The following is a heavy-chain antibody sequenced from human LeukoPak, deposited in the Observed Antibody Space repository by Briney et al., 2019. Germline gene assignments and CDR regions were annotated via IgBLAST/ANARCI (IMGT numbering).Heavy chain of an antibody. V-gene: IGHV1-46*01. J-gene: IGHJ2*01. CDR1: GYTLIDYF. D-gene: IGHD1-26*01. CDR2: INPSGGST. Sequence: ASVKASCKASGYTLIDYFMHWVRQAPGQGLEWMGIINPSGGSTTYAQKFQGRVSMTRDTSTSTVNMELSSLRSEDTAVYYCARGGSGTYQSRWFFDLWGRGSLVTVSS. CDR3: ARGGSGTYQSRWFFDL.